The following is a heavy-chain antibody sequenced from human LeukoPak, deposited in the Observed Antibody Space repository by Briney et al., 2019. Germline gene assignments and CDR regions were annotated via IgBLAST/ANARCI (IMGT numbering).Heavy chain of an antibody. CDR1: GFTVSSNS. CDR3: ARVTTWSGSPMDV. J-gene: IGHJ6*02. D-gene: IGHD3-3*01. V-gene: IGHV3-53*01. CDR2: IYSDGST. Sequence: GGSLRLSCAASGFTVSSNSINWARQAPGKGLEWVSLIYSDGSTYADSVKGRFTISRDNSKNTVHLQMNSLRAEDTAVYYCARVTTWSGSPMDVWGQGTTVTASS.